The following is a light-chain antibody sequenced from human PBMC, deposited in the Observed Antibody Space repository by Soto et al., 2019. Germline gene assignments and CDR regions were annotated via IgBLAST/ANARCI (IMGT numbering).Light chain of an antibody. CDR3: QSYDSSLSGSYV. CDR1: SSNIGAGYD. CDR2: GNS. V-gene: IGLV1-40*01. J-gene: IGLJ1*01. Sequence: QLVLTQPHSVSGAPGQRVTISCTGSSSNIGAGYDVHWYQQLPGTAPKLLIYGNSNRPSGVPDRFSGSKSGTSASLAITGLQAEDEADYYSQSYDSSLSGSYVFGTGTKLTVL.